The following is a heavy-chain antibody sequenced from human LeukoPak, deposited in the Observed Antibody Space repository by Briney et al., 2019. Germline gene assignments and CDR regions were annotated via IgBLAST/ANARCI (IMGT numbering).Heavy chain of an antibody. V-gene: IGHV1-8*01. CDR1: GYTFTSYD. Sequence: GASVKVSCKASGYTFTSYDINWVRQATGQGLEWMGWMNPNSGNTGYAQDFQGRVTMTRSTSINTAYMELNSLKSEDTDVYYCLISASDHYFFDYWGQGTLVTVSS. J-gene: IGHJ4*02. D-gene: IGHD6-13*01. CDR3: LISASDHYFFDY. CDR2: MNPNSGNT.